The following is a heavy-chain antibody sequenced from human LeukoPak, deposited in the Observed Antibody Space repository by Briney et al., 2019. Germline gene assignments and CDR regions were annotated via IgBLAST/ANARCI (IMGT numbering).Heavy chain of an antibody. J-gene: IGHJ6*02. V-gene: IGHV3-23*01. CDR3: AKGGLAMDV. Sequence: PGGSLRLSCAASGFTFSSYAMSWVRQAPGKGLEWVSGITGTGGSTHYADSVKGRFTISRDNSKNTQYLQMNSLRAEDTAVYYCAKGGLAMDVWGQGTTVTVPS. CDR2: ITGTGGST. D-gene: IGHD1-26*01. CDR1: GFTFSSYA.